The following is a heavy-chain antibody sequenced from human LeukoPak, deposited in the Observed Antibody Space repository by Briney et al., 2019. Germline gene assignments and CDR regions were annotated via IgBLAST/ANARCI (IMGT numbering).Heavy chain of an antibody. CDR1: GGSISSYY. D-gene: IGHD6-13*01. CDR3: ARESSSWPSQENWFDP. J-gene: IGHJ5*02. V-gene: IGHV4-59*12. CDR2: IYYSGST. Sequence: KTSETLSLTCTVSGGSISSYYWSWIRQPPGKGLEWIGYIYYSGSTNYNPSLKSRVTISVDTSKNQFSLKLSSVTAADTAVYYCARESSSWPSQENWFDPWGQGTLVTVSS.